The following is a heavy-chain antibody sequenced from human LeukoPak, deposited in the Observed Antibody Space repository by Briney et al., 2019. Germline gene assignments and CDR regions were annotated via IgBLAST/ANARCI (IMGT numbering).Heavy chain of an antibody. J-gene: IGHJ6*03. CDR1: GFTFSSYS. D-gene: IGHD4-17*01. CDR2: ISSSSSYI. V-gene: IGHV3-21*04. Sequence: PGGSLRLSCAASGFTFSSYSMNWVRQAPGKGLEWVSSISSSSSYIYYADSVKGRFTISRDNAKNSLYLQMNSLRAEDTAVYYCARADGLTVNQGYGYYYYMDVWGKGTTVTVSS. CDR3: ARADGLTVNQGYGYYYYMDV.